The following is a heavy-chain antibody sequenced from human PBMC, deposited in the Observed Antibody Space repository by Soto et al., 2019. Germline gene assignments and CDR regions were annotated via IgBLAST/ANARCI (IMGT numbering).Heavy chain of an antibody. Sequence: TLSLTCTVSGGSISSGGYYWSWIRQHPGKGLEWIGYIYYGGSTYYNPSLKSRATISGDTSKNQFSLKLSSVTAADTAAYYCARGGYYYKNSGQTAYDYWGQGILVTVSS. CDR1: GGSISSGGYY. CDR3: ARGGYYYKNSGQTAYDY. CDR2: IYYGGST. V-gene: IGHV4-31*03. J-gene: IGHJ4*01. D-gene: IGHD3-22*01.